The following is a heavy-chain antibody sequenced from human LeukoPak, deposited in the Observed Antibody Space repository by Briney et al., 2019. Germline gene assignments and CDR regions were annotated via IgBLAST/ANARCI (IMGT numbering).Heavy chain of an antibody. CDR3: ARESTPYDIVDEYYMDV. J-gene: IGHJ6*03. V-gene: IGHV3-48*03. CDR2: ISSSGSTI. D-gene: IGHD3-9*01. CDR1: GFTFSSYE. Sequence: PGGSLRLSCAASGFTFSSYEMNWVRQAPGKGLEWVSYISSSGSTIYYADSVKGRFTISRDNAKNSLYLQMNSLRAEDTAVYYCARESTPYDIVDEYYMDVWGKGTTVTVSS.